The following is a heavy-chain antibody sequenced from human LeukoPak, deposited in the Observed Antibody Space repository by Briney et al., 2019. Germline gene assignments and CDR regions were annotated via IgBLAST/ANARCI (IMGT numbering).Heavy chain of an antibody. CDR1: GGTFSSYA. CDR3: ASLILTGTTDLDY. D-gene: IGHD1-7*01. V-gene: IGHV1-69*05. J-gene: IGHJ4*02. Sequence: SVEVSCKASGGTFSSYAISWVRQAPGQGLEWMGGIIPIFGTANYAQKFQGRVTITTDESTSTAYMELSSLRSEDTAVYYCASLILTGTTDLDYWGQGTLVTASS. CDR2: IIPIFGTA.